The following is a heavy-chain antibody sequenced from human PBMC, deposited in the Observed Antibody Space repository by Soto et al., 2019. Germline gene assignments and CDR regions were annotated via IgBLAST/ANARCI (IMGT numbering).Heavy chain of an antibody. D-gene: IGHD3-10*01. CDR2: IKSKTDGGTT. CDR1: GFTFSNAW. CDR3: TTEGGMVRGVIGRN. V-gene: IGHV3-15*01. J-gene: IGHJ4*02. Sequence: EVQLVESGRGLVKPGGSLRLSCTASGFTFSNAWMSWVRQAPGKGLEWVGRIKSKTDGGTTDYAAPVKGRFTISRDDSKNTLYLQMNSLKTEDTAVYYCTTEGGMVRGVIGRNWGQGTLVTVSS.